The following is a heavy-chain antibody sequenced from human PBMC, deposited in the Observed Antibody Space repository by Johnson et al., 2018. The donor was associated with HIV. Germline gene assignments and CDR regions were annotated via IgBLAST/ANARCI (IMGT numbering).Heavy chain of an antibody. CDR3: VRDDGISGDAFDM. CDR1: GFTFSDYY. CDR2: ISSRGSTI. Sequence: VQLLESGGGLVKPGGSLRLSCAASGFTFSDYYMSWIRQAPGKGLEWVSYISSRGSTIYYADSVKGRFTISRDNAKNSVDLQMNSLRVDDTAVYYCVRDDGISGDAFDMWGQGTMVTVSS. V-gene: IGHV3-11*04. J-gene: IGHJ3*02. D-gene: IGHD3-10*01.